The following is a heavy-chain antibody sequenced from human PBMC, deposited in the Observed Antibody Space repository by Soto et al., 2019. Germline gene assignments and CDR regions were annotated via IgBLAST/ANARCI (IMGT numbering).Heavy chain of an antibody. D-gene: IGHD1-26*01. CDR3: ARGGVVGATSLDY. Sequence: ASETLSLTCAVSGGSISSSNWWSWVRQPPGKGLEWIGEIYHSGSTNYNPSLKSRVTISVDKSKNQFSLKLSSVTAADTAVYYCARGGVVGATSLDYWGQGTLVTVS. V-gene: IGHV4-4*02. J-gene: IGHJ4*02. CDR2: IYHSGST. CDR1: GGSISSSNW.